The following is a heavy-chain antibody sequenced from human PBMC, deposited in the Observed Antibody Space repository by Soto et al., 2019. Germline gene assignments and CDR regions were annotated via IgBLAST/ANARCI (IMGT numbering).Heavy chain of an antibody. V-gene: IGHV3-33*01. Sequence: GGSLRLSCAASGFTFSSYGMHWVRQAPGKGLEWVAVIWYDGSNKYYADSVKGRFTISRDNSKNTLYLQMNSLRAEDTAVYYCARDSAVITDYYYGMDVWGQGTTVTVSS. D-gene: IGHD3-22*01. CDR2: IWYDGSNK. CDR1: GFTFSSYG. J-gene: IGHJ6*02. CDR3: ARDSAVITDYYYGMDV.